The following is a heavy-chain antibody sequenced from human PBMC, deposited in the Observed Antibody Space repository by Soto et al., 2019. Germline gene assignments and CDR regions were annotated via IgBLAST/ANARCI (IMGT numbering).Heavy chain of an antibody. CDR3: AKDWAAVRGWYYYYYGMDV. CDR1: GFTFSSYG. J-gene: IGHJ6*02. D-gene: IGHD6-19*01. CDR2: ISYDGSNK. Sequence: QVQLVESGGGVVQPGRSLRLSCAASGFTFSSYGMHWVRQAPGKGLEWVAGISYDGSNKYYADSVKGRFTISRDNSKNTLYLEMNSLRAEDTAVYYCAKDWAAVRGWYYYYYGMDVWGQGTTVTVSS. V-gene: IGHV3-30*18.